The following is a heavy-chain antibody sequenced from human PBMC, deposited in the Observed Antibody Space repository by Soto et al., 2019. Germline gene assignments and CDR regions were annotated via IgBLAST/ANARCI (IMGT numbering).Heavy chain of an antibody. V-gene: IGHV5-51*01. Sequence: GESLKISCKGSGYSFTSYWIGWVRQMPGKGLEWMGIIYPGDADTRYSPSFQGQVTISADKSISTAYLQWSSLKASDTAMYYCARYIYYDSSGYYYGMDVWGQGTTVTVSS. CDR1: GYSFTSYW. J-gene: IGHJ6*02. CDR2: IYPGDADT. D-gene: IGHD3-22*01. CDR3: ARYIYYDSSGYYYGMDV.